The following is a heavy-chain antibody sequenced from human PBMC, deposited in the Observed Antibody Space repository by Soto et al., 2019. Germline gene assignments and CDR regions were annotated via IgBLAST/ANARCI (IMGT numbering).Heavy chain of an antibody. D-gene: IGHD3-3*01. CDR3: ARGAYYDFCIRLHDVNNYYFSVTAV. Sequence: HPGKGLEWIGYIYYSGSTYYNPSLKSRVTISVDTSKNQFSLKLSSVTAADTAVYYCARGAYYDFCIRLHDVNNYYFSVTAVRGNGTSVPVSS. CDR2: IYYSGST. J-gene: IGHJ6*04. V-gene: IGHV4-30-4*06.